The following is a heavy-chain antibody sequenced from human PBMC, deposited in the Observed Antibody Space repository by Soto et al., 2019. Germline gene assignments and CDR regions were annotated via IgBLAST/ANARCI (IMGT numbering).Heavy chain of an antibody. D-gene: IGHD6-19*01. Sequence: QVQLVESGGGVVQPGRSLRLSCAASGFTFSSYAMHWVRQAPGKGLEGGAVISYDGSNKYYADSVKGQFTISRDNSKNTLYLQMNSLSAEDTAVYYCASVGYSSGWYSPVDYWGQGTLVTVSS. CDR1: GFTFSSYA. J-gene: IGHJ4*02. CDR3: ASVGYSSGWYSPVDY. V-gene: IGHV3-30-3*01. CDR2: ISYDGSNK.